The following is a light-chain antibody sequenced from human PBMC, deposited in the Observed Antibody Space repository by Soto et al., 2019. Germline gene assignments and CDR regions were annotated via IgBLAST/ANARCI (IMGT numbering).Light chain of an antibody. CDR1: QSLVYSDGNTY. J-gene: IGKJ1*01. CDR2: EVS. CDR3: MQGRHWPLK. Sequence: DVVMPQSPLSLPVTLGQPASISCRSSQSLVYSDGNTYLNWFQQGPGQSPRRLICEVSNRDSGVPDRFSGSGSGPDFTLKISRVEAAEFGVYYCMQGRHWPLKFGQGNNVEIK. V-gene: IGKV2-30*01.